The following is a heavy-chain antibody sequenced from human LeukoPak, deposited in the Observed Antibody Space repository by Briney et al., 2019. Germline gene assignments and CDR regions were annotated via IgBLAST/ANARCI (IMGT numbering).Heavy chain of an antibody. CDR1: GFTFSSYG. CDR3: AKGLLVVVITTSFDY. J-gene: IGHJ4*02. Sequence: GGSLRLSRAAPGFTFSSYGMHWVRQAPGKGLEWVAVISYDGSNKYYADSVKGRFTISRDNSKNTLYLQMNSLRAEDTAVYYCAKGLLVVVITTSFDYWGQGTLVTVSS. D-gene: IGHD3-22*01. V-gene: IGHV3-30*18. CDR2: ISYDGSNK.